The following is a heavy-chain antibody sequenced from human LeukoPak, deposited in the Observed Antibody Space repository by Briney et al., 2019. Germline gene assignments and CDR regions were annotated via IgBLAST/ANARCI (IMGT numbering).Heavy chain of an antibody. CDR3: AREGYCSSTSCYNPYYYYYMDV. CDR2: ISYDGKVT. Sequence: GEPLRLSCAASGFTFSNFGMHWVRQAPGKGLEWMAVISYDGKVTYADSVKGRFTISRDNSKNTLYLQMNSLRAEDTAVYYCAREGYCSSTSCYNPYYYYYMDVWGKGTTVTVSS. J-gene: IGHJ6*03. V-gene: IGHV3-30*03. CDR1: GFTFSNFG. D-gene: IGHD2-2*02.